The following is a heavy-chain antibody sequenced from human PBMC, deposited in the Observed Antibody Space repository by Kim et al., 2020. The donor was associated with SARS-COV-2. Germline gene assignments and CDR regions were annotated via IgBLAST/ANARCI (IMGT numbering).Heavy chain of an antibody. CDR2: IYYSGST. CDR1: GGSISSSSYY. D-gene: IGHD3-3*01. CDR3: ARLIDFWSGYYTGWFDP. Sequence: SETLSLTCTVSGGSISSSSYYWGWIRQPPGKGLEWIGSIYYSGSTYYNPSLKSRVTISVDTSKNQFSLKLSSVTAADTAVYYCARLIDFWSGYYTGWFDP. J-gene: IGHJ5*02. V-gene: IGHV4-39*01.